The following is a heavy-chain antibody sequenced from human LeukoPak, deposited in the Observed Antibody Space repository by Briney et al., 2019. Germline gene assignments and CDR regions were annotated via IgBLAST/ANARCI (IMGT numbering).Heavy chain of an antibody. CDR3: AGATASTADLAE. CDR2: IRSSSADI. V-gene: IGHV3-21*01. CDR1: GLIFSRHC. Sequence: GGSLGLSCAVSGLIFSRHCMNWVRQASTKGLEWVTMIRSSSADISYAGSGKCPFTTSRDNAKNSLYLQMISLRETGTAVDYRAGATASTADLAEWGQGSLVT. D-gene: IGHD2-21*02. J-gene: IGHJ4*01.